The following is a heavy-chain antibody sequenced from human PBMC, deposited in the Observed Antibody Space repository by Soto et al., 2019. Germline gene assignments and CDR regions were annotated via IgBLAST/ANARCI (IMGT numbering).Heavy chain of an antibody. Sequence: QVQLQESGPGLVKPSETLSLTCTVSGGSISSYYWSWIRQPPGKGLEWIGYIYYSGSTNYNPSLKSRVTISVDTSKNQFSLKLSSVTAADTAVYYCARVSGDSSSSGVDYWGQGTLVTVSS. J-gene: IGHJ4*02. CDR3: ARVSGDSSSSGVDY. V-gene: IGHV4-59*01. CDR2: IYYSGST. CDR1: GGSISSYY. D-gene: IGHD6-6*01.